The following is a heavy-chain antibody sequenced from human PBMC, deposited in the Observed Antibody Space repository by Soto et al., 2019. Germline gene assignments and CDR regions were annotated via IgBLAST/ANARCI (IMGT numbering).Heavy chain of an antibody. Sequence: GGSLRLSCAASGFTFSNYGMHWVRQAPGKGLEWVAVIWYDGSNKYYADSVKGRFTISRDNSKNTLYLQMNSLRAEDTAVYYCAREPPSYSRTWYFDYWGQGTLVTFSS. D-gene: IGHD6-13*01. J-gene: IGHJ4*02. V-gene: IGHV3-33*01. CDR1: GFTFSNYG. CDR2: IWYDGSNK. CDR3: AREPPSYSRTWYFDY.